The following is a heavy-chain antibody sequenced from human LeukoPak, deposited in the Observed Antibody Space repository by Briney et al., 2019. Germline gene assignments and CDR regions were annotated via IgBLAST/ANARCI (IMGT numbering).Heavy chain of an antibody. CDR1: GFTFSSYA. CDR3: ARESSGWTHFDY. V-gene: IGHV3-30-3*01. Sequence: GGSLRLSCAASGFTFSSYAMHWVRQAPGKGLEWVAVISYDGSNKYYADSVKGRFTISRDNSKNTLYLQMNSLRAEDTGVYYCARESSGWTHFDYWGQGTLVTVSS. J-gene: IGHJ4*02. D-gene: IGHD6-19*01. CDR2: ISYDGSNK.